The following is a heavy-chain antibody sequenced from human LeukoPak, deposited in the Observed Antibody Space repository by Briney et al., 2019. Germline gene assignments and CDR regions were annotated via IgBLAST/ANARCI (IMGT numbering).Heavy chain of an antibody. V-gene: IGHV1-2*02. J-gene: IGHJ5*02. CDR3: AITRGKWESGQLGMYNWFDP. CDR2: INPNSGGT. CDR1: GYTFTGYY. D-gene: IGHD1-26*01. Sequence: ASVKVSCKASGYTFTGYYMHWVRQAPGQGLEWMGWINPNSGGTNYAQKFQGRVTMTRDTSISTAYMELSRLRSDDTAVYYCAITRGKWESGQLGMYNWFDPWGQGTLVTVSS.